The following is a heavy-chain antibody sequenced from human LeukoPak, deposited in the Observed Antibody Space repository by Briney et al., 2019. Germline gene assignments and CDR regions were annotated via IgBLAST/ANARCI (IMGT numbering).Heavy chain of an antibody. V-gene: IGHV4-38-2*02. Sequence: SETLSLTCTVSGYSISSGYYWGWIRQPPGKGLEWIGSIYHSGSTYYNPSLKSRVTISVDTSKNQFSLKLSSVTAADTAVYYCARVTMVRGVSNYYYYMDVWGKGTTVTISS. D-gene: IGHD3-10*01. CDR2: IYHSGST. J-gene: IGHJ6*03. CDR3: ARVTMVRGVSNYYYYMDV. CDR1: GYSISSGYY.